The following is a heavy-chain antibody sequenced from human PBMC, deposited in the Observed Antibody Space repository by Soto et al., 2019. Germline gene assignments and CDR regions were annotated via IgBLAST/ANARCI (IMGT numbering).Heavy chain of an antibody. V-gene: IGHV4-31*03. CDR2: IYYSGNT. CDR3: ARDDYDDYGIEY. J-gene: IGHJ4*02. D-gene: IGHD4-17*01. Sequence: QVQLQESGPGLVKPSQTLSLTCSVSGASIALAGGYYWSWIRQHPGKGLEWIGSIYYSGNTHYNPSLKSRINMSIDPPKNQFSLQLTSVTAADTAVYFCARDDYDDYGIEYWGQGTLVTVSS. CDR1: GASIALAGGYY.